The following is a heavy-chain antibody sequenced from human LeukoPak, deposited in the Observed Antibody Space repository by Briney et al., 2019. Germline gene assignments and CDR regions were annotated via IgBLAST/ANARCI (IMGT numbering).Heavy chain of an antibody. V-gene: IGHV1-46*01. CDR3: ARAVSSSWAFDY. CDR2: INPSGGST. D-gene: IGHD6-13*01. Sequence: GASVKVSCKASGYTFINYYMHWVRQAPGQGLEWMGIINPSGGSTSYAQKFQGRVTMTRDTSTSTVYMELSSLRSEDTAVYYCARAVSSSWAFDYWGQGTLVTVSS. J-gene: IGHJ4*02. CDR1: GYTFINYY.